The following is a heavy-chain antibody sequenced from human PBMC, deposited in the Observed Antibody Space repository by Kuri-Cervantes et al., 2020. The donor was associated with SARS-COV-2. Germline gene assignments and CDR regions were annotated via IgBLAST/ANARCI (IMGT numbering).Heavy chain of an antibody. CDR3: ARDPYVGSGYYLLDF. V-gene: IGHV3-30*03. Sequence: GSLRLSCAASGFSFSSYAMHWVRQAPGKGLEWVAIISYDGGYENYADSVQGRFTISRGNDKHTLYLQVNSVKTEDTAVYYCARDPYVGSGYYLLDFWGQGTLVTVSS. CDR1: GFSFSSYA. J-gene: IGHJ4*02. CDR2: ISYDGGYE. D-gene: IGHD3-22*01.